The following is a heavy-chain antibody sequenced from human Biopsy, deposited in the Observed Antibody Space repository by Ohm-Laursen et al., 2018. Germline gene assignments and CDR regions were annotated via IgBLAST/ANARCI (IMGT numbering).Heavy chain of an antibody. CDR3: ARGIVEVPTSTRWFDP. Sequence: SLRLSCSAPGFTFSWFWMNWVRQAPGGGLVWVSRISSDGSTTEYADFVKGRFTISRDNAKSTLYLQMNSLTAEDAAVYYCARGIVEVPTSTRWFDPWGQGTLVSVSS. CDR1: GFTFSWFW. D-gene: IGHD2-2*01. CDR2: ISSDGSTT. V-gene: IGHV3-74*03. J-gene: IGHJ5*02.